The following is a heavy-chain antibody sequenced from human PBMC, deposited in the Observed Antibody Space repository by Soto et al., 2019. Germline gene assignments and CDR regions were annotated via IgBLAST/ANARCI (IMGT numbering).Heavy chain of an antibody. V-gene: IGHV4-39*01. D-gene: IGHD2-21*02. CDR1: GDSVSSRSYY. J-gene: IGHJ4*02. Sequence: SETLWLTGPVTGDSVSSRSYYLGWIRQPSGKGLEWIGSIYYSGSTYNNPSLRSRGSMSIDTSKDQFSLKLKSVTAADTALYFCARQRTSVVTQAYFDVWGPGSLVTVS. CDR3: ARQRTSVVTQAYFDV. CDR2: IYYSGST.